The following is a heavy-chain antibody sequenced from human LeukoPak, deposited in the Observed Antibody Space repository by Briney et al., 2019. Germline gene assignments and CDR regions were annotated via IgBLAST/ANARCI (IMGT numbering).Heavy chain of an antibody. Sequence: QAGGSLRLSCAASGFTFSNYDMHWVRQPPGKGLEWVAVISYDENNKDYADSVKGRFTISRDNSKNTLYLHMDSLRTEDTAVYYCAKVPHSWGLFDSWGQGTLVTVSS. D-gene: IGHD3-16*01. CDR1: GFTFSNYD. J-gene: IGHJ4*02. CDR3: AKVPHSWGLFDS. V-gene: IGHV3-30-3*01. CDR2: ISYDENNK.